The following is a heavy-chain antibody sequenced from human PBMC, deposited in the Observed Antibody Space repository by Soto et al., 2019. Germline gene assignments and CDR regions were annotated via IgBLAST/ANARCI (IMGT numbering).Heavy chain of an antibody. CDR1: GYTFTSYG. J-gene: IGHJ4*02. CDR3: ARNAQKPYYYGSGLFDY. Sequence: ASVKVSCKASGYTFTSYGISWVRQAPGQGLEWMGWISAYNGNTNYAQKLQGRVTMTTDTSTSTAYMELRSLRSDDTSVYYFARNAQKPYYYGSGLFDYWGQGTLVTVSS. V-gene: IGHV1-18*01. D-gene: IGHD3-10*01. CDR2: ISAYNGNT.